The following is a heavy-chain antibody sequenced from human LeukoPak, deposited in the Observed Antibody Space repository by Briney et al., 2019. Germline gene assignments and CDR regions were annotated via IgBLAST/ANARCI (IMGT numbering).Heavy chain of an antibody. V-gene: IGHV3-7*05. CDR1: GFTFSNYW. CDR3: ATLGAYDRFDS. D-gene: IGHD5-12*01. CDR2: IKQDGSEK. Sequence: GGSLRLSCAASGFTFSNYWMSWVRQAPGKGLEWVANIKQDGSEKFYVDSLKGRFTISRDNARNSLYLKMNSLRAEDTAVYYCATLGAYDRFDSWGQGTLVTVS. J-gene: IGHJ4*02.